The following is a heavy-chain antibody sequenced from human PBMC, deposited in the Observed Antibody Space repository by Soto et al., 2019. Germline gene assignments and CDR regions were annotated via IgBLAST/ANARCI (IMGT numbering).Heavy chain of an antibody. CDR1: GFTFSSYG. CDR2: VSYDGSHD. V-gene: IGHV3-30*18. J-gene: IGHJ6*02. D-gene: IGHD2-8*01. CDR3: AKGSVLRVVEAPLAILGGVDD. Sequence: PGGSLRLSCAASGFTFSSYGMHWVRQAPGKGLEWVAVVSYDGSHDFYADSVKGRFSISRDNSRAIMYLQMNSLKPEDTAVYYCAKGSVLRVVEAPLAILGGVDDWGQGAVVTVSS.